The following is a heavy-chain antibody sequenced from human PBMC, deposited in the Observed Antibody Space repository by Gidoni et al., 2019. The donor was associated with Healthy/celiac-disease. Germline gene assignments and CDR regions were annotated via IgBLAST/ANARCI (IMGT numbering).Heavy chain of an antibody. CDR1: GGSFSGYY. D-gene: IGHD3-10*01. CDR2: INHSGST. V-gene: IGHV4-34*01. CDR3: ARGRDYYGSGSYYRAYYYYYMDV. J-gene: IGHJ6*03. Sequence: QVQLQQWGAGLLKPSATLSLTCAVYGGSFSGYYRSWIRQPPGKGLEWIGEINHSGSTNYNPSLKSRVTISVDTSKNQFSLKLSSVTAADTAVYYCARGRDYYGSGSYYRAYYYYYMDVWGKGTTVTVSS.